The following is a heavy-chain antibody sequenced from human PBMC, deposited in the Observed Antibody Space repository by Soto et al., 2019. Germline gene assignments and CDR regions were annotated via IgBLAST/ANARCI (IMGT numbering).Heavy chain of an antibody. CDR2: TSGSGGLT. D-gene: IGHD3-3*01. V-gene: IGHV3-23*01. J-gene: IGHJ6*02. Sequence: PGGSLRLSCAASGFTFSNYAMNWVRQAPGKGLEWVSATSGSGGLTFYADSVKGRFTISRDNSKDTLYLLMNSLRAEDTAVYYCAKKIGVQLRSIHGMDVWGQGTTVTVSS. CDR3: AKKIGVQLRSIHGMDV. CDR1: GFTFSNYA.